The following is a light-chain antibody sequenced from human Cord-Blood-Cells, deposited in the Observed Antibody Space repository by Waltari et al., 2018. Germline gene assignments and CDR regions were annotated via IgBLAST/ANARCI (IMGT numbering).Light chain of an antibody. CDR1: QDISNY. CDR3: QQYDNLPPAAFS. V-gene: IGKV1-33*01. CDR2: DAS. Sequence: DIQMNQYPSSLSASVGDRVTITCQASQDISNYLNWYQQKPGKAPKLLIYDASNLETGVPSRFSGSGSGTDFTFTISSLQPEDIATYYCQQYDNLPPAAFSFGGGTKVEIK. J-gene: IGKJ4*01.